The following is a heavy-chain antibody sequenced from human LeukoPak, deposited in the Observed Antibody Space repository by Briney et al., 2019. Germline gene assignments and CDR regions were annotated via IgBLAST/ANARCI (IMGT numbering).Heavy chain of an antibody. J-gene: IGHJ1*01. CDR2: IYYSGST. Sequence: SETLSLTCTVSGGSISSSSYYWGWIRQPPGKGLEWIGSIYYSGSTYYNPSLESRVTISVDTSKNQFSLKLSSVTAADTAIYFCARRGYHYDSPYFQHWGQGTLVTVSS. CDR1: GGSISSSSYY. D-gene: IGHD3-22*01. CDR3: ARRGYHYDSPYFQH. V-gene: IGHV4-39*01.